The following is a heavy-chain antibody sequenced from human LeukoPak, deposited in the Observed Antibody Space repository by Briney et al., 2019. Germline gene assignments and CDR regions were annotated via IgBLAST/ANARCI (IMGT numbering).Heavy chain of an antibody. J-gene: IGHJ3*02. V-gene: IGHV1-2*02. CDR2: INPNSGGT. Sequence: GASVKVSCKASGYTFTGYYMHWVRQAPGQGLEWMGWINPNSGGTNYAQKFQGRVTMTRDTSISTAYMELSRLRSDDTAVYYCARDLGDGCNLAFDIWGQGTMVTVSS. CDR1: GYTFTGYY. D-gene: IGHD5-24*01. CDR3: ARDLGDGCNLAFDI.